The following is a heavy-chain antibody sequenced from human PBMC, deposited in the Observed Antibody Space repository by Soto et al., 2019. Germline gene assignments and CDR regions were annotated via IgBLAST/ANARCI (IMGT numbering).Heavy chain of an antibody. CDR1: GFPFSSYW. CDR2: ISGDGVTT. D-gene: IGHD3-9*01. J-gene: IGHJ4*02. Sequence: EVQLVESGGDLVQRGGSLRLSCAASGFPFSSYWMHWVRHTPGKGLHWVARISGDGVTTYYADSVTGRFTVSRDNAKNTLSLQISGLRAEDTAVYYCAREYYGLLTGYYPDYWGQGPLVSVSS. V-gene: IGHV3-74*01. CDR3: AREYYGLLTGYYPDY.